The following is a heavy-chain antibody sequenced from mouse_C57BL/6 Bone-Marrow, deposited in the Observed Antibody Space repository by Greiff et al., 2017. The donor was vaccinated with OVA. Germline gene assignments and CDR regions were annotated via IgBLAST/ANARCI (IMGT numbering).Heavy chain of an antibody. V-gene: IGHV14-4*01. J-gene: IGHJ4*01. CDR2: IDPENGDT. CDR3: AREYYGSSSYYYAMDY. D-gene: IGHD1-1*01. Sequence: VQLQQSGAELVRPGASVKLSCTASGFNIKDDYMHWVKQRPEQGLEWIGWIDPENGDTEYASKFQGKATITADTSSNTAYLQLSSLTSEDTAVYYCAREYYGSSSYYYAMDYWGQGTSVTVSS. CDR1: GFNIKDDY.